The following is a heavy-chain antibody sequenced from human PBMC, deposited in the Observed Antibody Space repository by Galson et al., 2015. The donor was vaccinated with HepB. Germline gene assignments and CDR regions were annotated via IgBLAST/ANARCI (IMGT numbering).Heavy chain of an antibody. CDR3: ARDQRITMIVVGGDDAFDI. J-gene: IGHJ3*02. Sequence: SVKVSCKASGGTFSSYAICWWRQVPGQGVEWLGGIIRIFCTANNAQKFQGRVTITADESTSTAYMELGSLRSEDTAVYFCARDQRITMIVVGGDDAFDIWGQGTMVTVSS. CDR1: GGTFSSYA. D-gene: IGHD3-22*01. V-gene: IGHV1-69*13. CDR2: IIRIFCTA.